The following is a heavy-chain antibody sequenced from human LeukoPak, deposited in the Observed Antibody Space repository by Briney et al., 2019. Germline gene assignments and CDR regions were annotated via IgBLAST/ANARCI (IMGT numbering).Heavy chain of an antibody. D-gene: IGHD5-12*01. V-gene: IGHV3-74*01. CDR3: ATDLSGRQDY. J-gene: IGHJ4*02. CDR2: IDEYGTTI. CDR1: GFTFSRYW. Sequence: GGSLRLSCAASGFTFSRYWMHWVRQAPGKGLVWVSRIDEYGTTINYADSVKGRFTISRNNAGDTLFLQMNSLRAEDTGVYYCATDLSGRQDYWGQGTLVTVSS.